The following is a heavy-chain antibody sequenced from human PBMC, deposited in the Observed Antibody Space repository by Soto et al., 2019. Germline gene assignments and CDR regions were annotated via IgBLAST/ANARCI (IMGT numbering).Heavy chain of an antibody. CDR3: AHRTSYGGIFDY. D-gene: IGHD4-17*01. J-gene: IGHJ4*02. CDR1: GFSLSTRGLG. CDR2: IYWDDDK. Sequence: SGPTLVNPPQALTLTCTFSGFSLSTRGLGVGWIRQPPGKALEWLALIYWDDDKRYSPSLKSRLTITKDTSKTQVVLTMTNMGPVDTATYYCAHRTSYGGIFDYWGQGTLVTVSS. V-gene: IGHV2-5*02.